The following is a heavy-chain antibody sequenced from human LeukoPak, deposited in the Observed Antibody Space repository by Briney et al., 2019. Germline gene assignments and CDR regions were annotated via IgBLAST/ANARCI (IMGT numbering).Heavy chain of an antibody. V-gene: IGHV1-2*02. CDR3: ARRIWRSGWHFDY. Sequence: ASVKVSCKASGYTFTGYYMHWVRQAPGQGLEWMGWINPNSGGTNYAQKFQGRVTMTRNTSISTAYMELSSLRSEDTAVYYCARRIWRSGWHFDYWGQGTLVTVSS. J-gene: IGHJ4*02. CDR1: GYTFTGYY. CDR2: INPNSGGT. D-gene: IGHD6-19*01.